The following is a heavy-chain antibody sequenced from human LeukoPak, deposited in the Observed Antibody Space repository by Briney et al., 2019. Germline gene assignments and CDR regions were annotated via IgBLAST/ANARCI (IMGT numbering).Heavy chain of an antibody. Sequence: KDGESLKISCKSSGYSFTNYWIGCVRHMPGEGLEWMGLIYPGDSNTRYSPSFQGQVTMSADKSITTAYLQWSSLKASDTAMYFCAPSLACSGGACYPNWFDSWGQGTLVTVSS. J-gene: IGHJ5*01. CDR2: IYPGDSNT. D-gene: IGHD2-15*01. CDR3: APSLACSGGACYPNWFDS. CDR1: GYSFTNYW. V-gene: IGHV5-51*01.